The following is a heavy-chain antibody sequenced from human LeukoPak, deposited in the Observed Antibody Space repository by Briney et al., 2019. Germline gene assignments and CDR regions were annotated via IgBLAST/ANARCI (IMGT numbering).Heavy chain of an antibody. CDR3: AKHGFGELWYYYYGMDV. CDR2: ISGSGGST. CDR1: GFTFSSYA. Sequence: PGGSLRLSCAASGFTFSSYAMSWVRQAPGKGLEWVSAISGSGGSTYYADSVKGRFTISRDNSKNTLYLQMNSLRAEDTAVYYCAKHGFGELWYYYYGMDVWGQGTAVTVSS. D-gene: IGHD3-10*01. V-gene: IGHV3-23*01. J-gene: IGHJ6*02.